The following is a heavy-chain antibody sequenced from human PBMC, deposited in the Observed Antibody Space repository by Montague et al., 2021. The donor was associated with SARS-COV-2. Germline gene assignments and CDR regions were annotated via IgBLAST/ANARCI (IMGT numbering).Heavy chain of an antibody. CDR1: GGSISSSSYY. Sequence: SETLSLTCTVSGGSISSSSYYWGWIRQPPGKGREGIGSFYYSASTYYTPSRKSRVTISVDTSKNQFSVKLSSVTAADTAVYYCAGPHGSGPGSDDFDIWGQGTMVTVSS. D-gene: IGHD3-10*01. V-gene: IGHV4-39*01. CDR3: AGPHGSGPGSDDFDI. CDR2: FYYSAST. J-gene: IGHJ3*02.